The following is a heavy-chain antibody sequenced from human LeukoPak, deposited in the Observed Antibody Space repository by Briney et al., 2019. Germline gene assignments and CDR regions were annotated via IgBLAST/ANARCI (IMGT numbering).Heavy chain of an antibody. CDR1: GGSFSGYY. Sequence: SETLSLTCAVYGGSFSGYYWSWIRQPPGKGLEWIGEMNHSGSTNYNPSLKSRVTISVDTSKNQFSLKLSSVTAADTAVYYCARQITMVRGVIKVWFDPWGQGTLVTVSS. CDR3: ARQITMVRGVIKVWFDP. V-gene: IGHV4-34*01. J-gene: IGHJ5*02. CDR2: MNHSGST. D-gene: IGHD3-10*01.